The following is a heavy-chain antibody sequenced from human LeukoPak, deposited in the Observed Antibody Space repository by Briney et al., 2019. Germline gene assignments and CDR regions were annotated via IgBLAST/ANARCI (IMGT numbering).Heavy chain of an antibody. Sequence: SETLSLTCAVYGGSFSGYYWSWIRQPPGKGLEWIGEINHSGSTNYNPSLKSRVTISVDTSKNQFSLKLSSVTAADTAVYYCARHILTGYSVFDYWGQGTLVTVSS. CDR3: ARHILTGYSVFDY. J-gene: IGHJ4*02. CDR1: GGSFSGYY. V-gene: IGHV4-34*01. D-gene: IGHD3-9*01. CDR2: INHSGST.